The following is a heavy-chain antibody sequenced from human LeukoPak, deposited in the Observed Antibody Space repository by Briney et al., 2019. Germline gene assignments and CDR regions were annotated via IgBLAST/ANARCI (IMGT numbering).Heavy chain of an antibody. V-gene: IGHV1-2*02. Sequence: GASVKVSCKASGYTFTSYGISWVRQAPGQGLEWMGWINPNSGGAEYAEKFQGRVSMTRDTSISTAYMDLSGLTSDDTAIYFCARYTTATWFDPWGQGTLVIVSS. CDR1: GYTFTSYG. CDR3: ARYTTATWFDP. CDR2: INPNSGGA. J-gene: IGHJ5*02. D-gene: IGHD1-1*01.